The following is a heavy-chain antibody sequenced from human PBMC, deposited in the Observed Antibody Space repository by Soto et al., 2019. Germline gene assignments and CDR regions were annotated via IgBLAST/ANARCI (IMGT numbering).Heavy chain of an antibody. CDR3: ARGDPYYGMDV. CDR2: ISYDGSNK. V-gene: IGHV3-30*03. Sequence: QVQLVESGGGVVQPGRSLRLSCEASGFTSSSYVMHWVRQAPGKGQEWVAVISYDGSNKHYADSVKGRFTISRDNSKNTLYLEMNSPRGEDTAVYSCARGDPYYGMDVWGQGTTVTVSS. J-gene: IGHJ6*02. CDR1: GFTSSSYV.